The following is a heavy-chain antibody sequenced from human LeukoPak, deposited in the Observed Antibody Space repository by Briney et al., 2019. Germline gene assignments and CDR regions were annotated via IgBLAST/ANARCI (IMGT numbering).Heavy chain of an antibody. J-gene: IGHJ4*02. CDR3: ARTSPYYYDSSGYGSFDY. Sequence: PGGSLRLSCAASGFTFSSSWMHWVRQAPGKGLGWVSRINSDGSSTSYADSVKGRFTISRDNAKNTLYLQMNSLRAEDTAVYYCARTSPYYYDSSGYGSFDYWGQGTLVTVSS. V-gene: IGHV3-74*01. CDR2: INSDGSST. CDR1: GFTFSSSW. D-gene: IGHD3-22*01.